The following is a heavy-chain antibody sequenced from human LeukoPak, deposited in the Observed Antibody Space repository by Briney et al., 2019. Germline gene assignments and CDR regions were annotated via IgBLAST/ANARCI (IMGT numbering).Heavy chain of an antibody. V-gene: IGHV3-30*02. J-gene: IGHJ4*02. D-gene: IGHD2-2*02. CDR1: GFTFSDYG. CDR3: AKGWSGYCTSTRCYTLDF. CDR2: IRYDGSYK. Sequence: PGGSLRLSCAASGFTFSDYGMHWVRQAPGKGLEWVGFIRYDGSYKYYADSVKGRFTISRDNSKSTLYLQMNSLGVEDTAIYYCAKGWSGYCTSTRCYTLDFWGQGTLVTVSS.